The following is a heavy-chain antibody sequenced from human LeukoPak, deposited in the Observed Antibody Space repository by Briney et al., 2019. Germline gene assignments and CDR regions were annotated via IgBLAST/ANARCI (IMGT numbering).Heavy chain of an antibody. Sequence: ASVKVSCKASGYTFSGYGISWVRQAPGQGLKWMGWISARNNQTKYAQSFQDRITMTIEKATSTVYMELRGLRLDDTAIYYCARVDDLGSGWARSFDLWGRGTLVTVSA. J-gene: IGHJ2*01. CDR1: GYTFSGYG. CDR3: ARVDDLGSGWARSFDL. D-gene: IGHD6-19*01. CDR2: ISARNNQT. V-gene: IGHV1-18*01.